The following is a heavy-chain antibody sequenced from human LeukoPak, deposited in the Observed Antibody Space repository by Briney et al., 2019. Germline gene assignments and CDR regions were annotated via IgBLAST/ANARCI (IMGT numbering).Heavy chain of an antibody. CDR1: GGSISSFY. D-gene: IGHD2-8*01. CDR2: VYYSGTT. CDR3: ARDNGFLGWFDP. Sequence: PSETLSLTCTVSGGSISSFYWSCCRQPPGKGLEWIGYVYYSGTTNYNPSLKSRVTISVDTSKNQFSLKLTAVTAADTAVYYFARDNGFLGWFDPWGQGTLVTVSS. J-gene: IGHJ5*02. V-gene: IGHV4-59*01.